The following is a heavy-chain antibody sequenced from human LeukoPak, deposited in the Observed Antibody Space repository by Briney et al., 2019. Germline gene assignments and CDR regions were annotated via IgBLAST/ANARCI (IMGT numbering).Heavy chain of an antibody. CDR3: AGEDRWELGDAFDI. CDR2: IYYSGST. J-gene: IGHJ3*02. V-gene: IGHV4-39*02. CDR1: GFSISSSSYY. Sequence: SETLSLTCTVSGFSISSSSYYWGWIRQPQGKGLEWIGRIYYSGSTYYNPSPKSRATISVYTSKNKLSLKLSSVTAAATDVYYCAGEDRWELGDAFDIWGQGTMVTVSS. D-gene: IGHD1-26*01.